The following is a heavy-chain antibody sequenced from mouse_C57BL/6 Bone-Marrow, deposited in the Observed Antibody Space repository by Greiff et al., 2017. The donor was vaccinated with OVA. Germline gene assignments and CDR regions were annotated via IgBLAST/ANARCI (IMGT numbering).Heavy chain of an antibody. J-gene: IGHJ3*01. Sequence: QVQLQQSGAELVRPGTSVKVSCKASGYAFTNYLIEWVKQRPGQGLEWIGVINPGSGGTNYKEKFKGKATLTADKSSSTAYMQLSSLTSEDSAVYFCARDGFAYWGQGTLVTVSA. CDR3: ARDGFAY. V-gene: IGHV1-54*01. CDR1: GYAFTNYL. CDR2: INPGSGGT.